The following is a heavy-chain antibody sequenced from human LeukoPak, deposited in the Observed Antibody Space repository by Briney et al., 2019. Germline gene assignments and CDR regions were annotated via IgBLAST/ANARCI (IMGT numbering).Heavy chain of an antibody. V-gene: IGHV4-59*01. CDR1: GGSISSYY. CDR3: ARPQTMGSSSPLGY. Sequence: SETLSLTCAVSGGSISSYYWIWIRQPPGKGLELIGDIYYSGRTNYNPSLKSRVTTSVDTTKNQISLKLSSVTAEDPGVYYCARPQTMGSSSPLGYWGQGTLVSVSS. D-gene: IGHD2-2*01. J-gene: IGHJ4*02. CDR2: IYYSGRT.